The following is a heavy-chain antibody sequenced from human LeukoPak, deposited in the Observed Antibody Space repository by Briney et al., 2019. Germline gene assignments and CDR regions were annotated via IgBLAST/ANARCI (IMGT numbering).Heavy chain of an antibody. V-gene: IGHV3-23*01. CDR2: ITGSGGST. J-gene: IGHJ4*02. Sequence: PRGSLRLSCAASGFTFSSYAMSWVRQAPGKGLEWVSAITGSGGSTYYADSVKGRFTISRENSKNTLFLQMNRLRAEDTAVYYCTAYDFWSSFDYWGQGTLVTVSS. CDR1: GFTFSSYA. D-gene: IGHD3-3*01. CDR3: TAYDFWSSFDY.